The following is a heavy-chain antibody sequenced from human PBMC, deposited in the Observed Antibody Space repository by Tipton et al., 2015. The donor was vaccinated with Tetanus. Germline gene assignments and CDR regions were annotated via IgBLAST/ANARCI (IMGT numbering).Heavy chain of an antibody. Sequence: SLRLSCVASGFTFSSYGMHWLRQVPGKGLEWVAAVSHDGYNEYYADSVKGRFTIPRDNAKNTLYLQMDSLRPEDTAVYFCAKVGALGATQAFVDSWGQGNLVTVSS. CDR2: VSHDGYNE. CDR3: AKVGALGATQAFVDS. V-gene: IGHV3-30*18. J-gene: IGHJ4*02. CDR1: GFTFSSYG.